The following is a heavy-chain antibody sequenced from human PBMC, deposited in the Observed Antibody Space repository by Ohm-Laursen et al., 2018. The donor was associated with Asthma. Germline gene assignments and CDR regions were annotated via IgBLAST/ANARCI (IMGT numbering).Heavy chain of an antibody. V-gene: IGHV1-69*01. CDR3: ARSPPTSKYPHDAFDI. J-gene: IGHJ3*02. D-gene: IGHD2-2*01. Sequence: SSVKVSCKPAGGSMRSYSFSWVRQAPGQGLEWMGGIIPIFGTANYAQKFQGRVTITADESTSTAYMELSSLRSEDTAVYYCARSPPTSKYPHDAFDIWGQGTMVTVSS. CDR2: IIPIFGTA. CDR1: GGSMRSYS.